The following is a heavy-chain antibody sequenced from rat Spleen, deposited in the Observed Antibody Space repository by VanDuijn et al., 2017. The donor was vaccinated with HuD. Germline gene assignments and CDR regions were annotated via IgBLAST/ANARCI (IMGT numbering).Heavy chain of an antibody. CDR1: GFIFSDHY. D-gene: IGHD1-6*01. V-gene: IGHV5S10*01. J-gene: IGHJ3*01. Sequence: EVQLVESGGDLVQPGRSLKLSCAASGFIFSDHYVTWVRQAPTTGLEWVATINYDGSRTFYRDSVKGRFTNSRDNAKSTLYLQMDSLRSEDTATYYCATGPRILRLDWFAYWGQGTLVTVSS. CDR3: ATGPRILRLDWFAY. CDR2: INYDGSRT.